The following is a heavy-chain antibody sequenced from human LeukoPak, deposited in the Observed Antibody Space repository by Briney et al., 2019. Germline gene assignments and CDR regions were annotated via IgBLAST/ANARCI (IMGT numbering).Heavy chain of an antibody. CDR2: STGSGGTT. V-gene: IGHV3-23*01. J-gene: IGHJ2*01. D-gene: IGHD1-26*01. Sequence: GGSLRLSCAASGLTFSSYGLSWVRQAPAKGLEWVSSSTGSGGTTHADSVRGRFTISRDNSRSTLYLQMNSLRVEDTAVYYCAKNVLGSGSYSWYFDLWGRGTLVTVSS. CDR1: GLTFSSYG. CDR3: AKNVLGSGSYSWYFDL.